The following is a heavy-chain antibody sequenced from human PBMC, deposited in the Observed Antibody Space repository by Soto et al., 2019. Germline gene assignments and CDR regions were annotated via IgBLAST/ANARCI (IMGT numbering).Heavy chain of an antibody. CDR2: IIPIFGTA. CDR1: GGTFSSYA. D-gene: IGHD3-10*01. V-gene: IGHV1-69*06. Sequence: QVQLVQSGAEVKKPGSSVKVSCKSSGGTFSSYAISWVRQAPGQGLEWMGGIIPIFGTANYAQKLQGRVTITADKSTSTAYMELRSLRSEDTGVYYCARQFTMVWGLRGWFDPWGQGTLVTVSS. CDR3: ARQFTMVWGLRGWFDP. J-gene: IGHJ5*02.